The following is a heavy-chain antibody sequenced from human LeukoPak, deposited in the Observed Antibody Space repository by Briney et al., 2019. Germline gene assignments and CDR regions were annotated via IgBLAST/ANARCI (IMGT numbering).Heavy chain of an antibody. CDR1: GGSISSYY. J-gene: IGHJ5*02. V-gene: IGHV4-4*07. CDR2: IYSSGTI. CDR3: TRDSGTTGGVKFDP. D-gene: IGHD3-16*01. Sequence: SETLSLTCSVSGGSISSYYWSWIRQPAGKGLEWIGRIYSSGTITYNPSLQSRVTMSVDTSKNEFSLKMSSVTAADTAVYYCTRDSGTTGGVKFDPWGQGTLVTVSS.